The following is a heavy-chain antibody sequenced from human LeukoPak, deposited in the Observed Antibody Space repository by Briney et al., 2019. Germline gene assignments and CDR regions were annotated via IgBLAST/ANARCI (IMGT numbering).Heavy chain of an antibody. CDR1: GYTFTSYG. CDR3: ARVYSSSWFGYYYYYMDV. V-gene: IGHV1-18*01. Sequence: ASVKVSCKASGYTFTSYGISWVRQAPGQGLEWMGWISAYNGNTNYAQKIQGRVTMTTDTSTSTAYMELRSLRSDDTAVYYCARVYSSSWFGYYYYYMDVWGKGTTVTISS. D-gene: IGHD6-13*01. J-gene: IGHJ6*03. CDR2: ISAYNGNT.